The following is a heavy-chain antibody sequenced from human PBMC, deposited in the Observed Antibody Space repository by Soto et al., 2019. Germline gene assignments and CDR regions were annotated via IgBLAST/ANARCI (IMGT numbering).Heavy chain of an antibody. Sequence: SLTCTVSGGSIGSFYWSWIRQPPGGTLEWIGYIYASGTTTYNPSLESRVTMSVDMPNNEFSLDLTSVTAADTAVYYCARSHSFDGSIYHYYFDFWGQGTLVTVSS. V-gene: IGHV4-59*01. CDR3: ARSHSFDGSIYHYYFDF. D-gene: IGHD3-3*02. CDR2: IYASGTT. J-gene: IGHJ4*02. CDR1: GGSIGSFY.